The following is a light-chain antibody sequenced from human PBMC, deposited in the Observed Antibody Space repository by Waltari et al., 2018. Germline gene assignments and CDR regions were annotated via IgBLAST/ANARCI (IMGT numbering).Light chain of an antibody. Sequence: EIVLTQSPATLSLSPGERATLSCRASQSVSSYLAWYQPKPCQAPRLLIYDVSNRATGIPARFSGRGSGTDFTLTISSLESEDFAVYYCQQRGNWPLTFGGGTKVEIK. V-gene: IGKV3-11*01. CDR3: QQRGNWPLT. CDR1: QSVSSY. J-gene: IGKJ4*01. CDR2: DVS.